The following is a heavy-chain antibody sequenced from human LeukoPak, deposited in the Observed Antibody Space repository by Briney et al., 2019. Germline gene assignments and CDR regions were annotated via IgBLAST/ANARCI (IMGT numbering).Heavy chain of an antibody. CDR1: GFAYSGSS. J-gene: IGHJ4*02. V-gene: IGHV3-74*01. CDR2: IQRDGSSP. Sequence: GGSLRLSCTASGFAYSGSSMHWVRQAPGKGLEWVSGIQRDGSSPTYVDSVKGRFTISRDNAKGSVYLQVNILRAEDTAVYYCSRGHYGPDYWGQGTLVTVSS. CDR3: SRGHYGPDY. D-gene: IGHD3-16*01.